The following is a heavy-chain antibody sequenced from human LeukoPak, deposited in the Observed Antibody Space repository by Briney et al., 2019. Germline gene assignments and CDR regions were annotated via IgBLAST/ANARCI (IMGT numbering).Heavy chain of an antibody. V-gene: IGHV1-18*04. CDR1: GYTFTSYG. Sequence: ASVKVSCKASGYTFTSYGISWVRQAPGQGLEWMGWISAYNGNTNYAQKLQGRVTMTTDTSTSTAYMELRSLRSDDTAVYYCARGVFFDWLLEEYNWLDPWSQGTLVTVSS. CDR2: ISAYNGNT. D-gene: IGHD3-9*01. J-gene: IGHJ5*02. CDR3: ARGVFFDWLLEEYNWLDP.